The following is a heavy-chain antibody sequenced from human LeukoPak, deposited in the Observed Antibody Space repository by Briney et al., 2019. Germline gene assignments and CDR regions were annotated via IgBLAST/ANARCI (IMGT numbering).Heavy chain of an antibody. J-gene: IGHJ6*03. D-gene: IGHD3-3*01. CDR3: ARVQEDVTIFGVVITHYYYYYMDV. CDR2: IYYSGST. CDR1: GGSISSGDYY. V-gene: IGHV4-30-4*02. Sequence: PSETLSLTCTVSGGSISSGDYYWSWIRQPPGKGLEWIGYIYYSGSTYYNPSLKSRVTISVDTSKNQFSLKLSSVTAADTAVYYCARVQEDVTIFGVVITHYYYYYMDVWGKGTTVTVSS.